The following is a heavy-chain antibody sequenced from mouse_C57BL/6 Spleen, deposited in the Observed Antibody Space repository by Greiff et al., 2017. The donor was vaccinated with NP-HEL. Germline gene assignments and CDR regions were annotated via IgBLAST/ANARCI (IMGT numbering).Heavy chain of an antibody. CDR2: INPSSGYT. CDR3: EREGITTVVADYFDY. D-gene: IGHD1-1*01. CDR1: GYTFTSYT. V-gene: IGHV1-4*01. Sequence: QVQLQQSGAELARPGASVKMSCKASGYTFTSYTMHWVKQRPGQGLEWIGYINPSSGYTKYNQKFKDKATLTADKSSSTAYMQLSSLTSEDSAVYYCEREGITTVVADYFDYWGQGTTLTVSS. J-gene: IGHJ2*01.